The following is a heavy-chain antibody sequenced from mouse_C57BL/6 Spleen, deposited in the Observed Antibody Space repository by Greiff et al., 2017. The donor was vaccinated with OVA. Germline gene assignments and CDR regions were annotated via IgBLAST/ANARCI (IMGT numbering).Heavy chain of an antibody. J-gene: IGHJ2*01. CDR2: IYPGDGDT. CDR3: ARQSDDGRFDY. D-gene: IGHD1-1*02. CDR1: GYAFSSSW. V-gene: IGHV1-82*01. Sequence: QVQLQQSGPELVKPGASVKISCKASGYAFSSSWMNWVKQRPGKGLEWIGRIYPGDGDTNYNGKFKGKATLTADKSSSTAYMQLSSLTSEDSAVYFCARQSDDGRFDYWGQGTTLTVSA.